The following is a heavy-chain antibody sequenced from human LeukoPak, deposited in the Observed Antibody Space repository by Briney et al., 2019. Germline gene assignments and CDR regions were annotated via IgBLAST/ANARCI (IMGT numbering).Heavy chain of an antibody. J-gene: IGHJ5*02. V-gene: IGHV4-61*02. CDR3: ARAVNSSGYQCKGFDP. D-gene: IGHD3-22*01. CDR1: GGSISSATYY. CDR2: IFSSGKT. Sequence: SQTLSLTCTVSGGSISSATYYWSWIRQPAGKGLEWIGRIFSSGKTNYNPSLKSRVTISLDTSRNQFSLKLSSVTAADTAVYYCARAVNSSGYQCKGFDPWGQGTLVTVSS.